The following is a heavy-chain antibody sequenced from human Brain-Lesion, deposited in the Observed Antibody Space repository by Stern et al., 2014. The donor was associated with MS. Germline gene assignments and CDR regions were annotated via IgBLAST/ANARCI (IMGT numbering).Heavy chain of an antibody. V-gene: IGHV4-61*02. J-gene: IGHJ6*02. CDR2: IFNSGTP. D-gene: IGHD2-2*01. CDR3: ARGRVVPGFQYYATDV. CDR1: GGSISSGGYY. Sequence: QLQLQESGPGLVKPSQTLSLSCTVSGGSISSGGYYWSWIRQPAGKGLEWIGRIFNSGTPSENPPLKSRVPIKKDTSKTQFSRRLNSRTAADTAVYYCARGRVVPGFQYYATDVWGQGTTVIVSS.